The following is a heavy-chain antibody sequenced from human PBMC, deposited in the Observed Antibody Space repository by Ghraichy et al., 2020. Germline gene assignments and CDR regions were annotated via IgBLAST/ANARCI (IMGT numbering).Heavy chain of an antibody. CDR3: VKDTSPGGGDV. V-gene: IGHV3-9*01. CDR2: ILWNSAMI. D-gene: IGHD4-23*01. CDR1: GFTFHEHA. J-gene: IGHJ6*02. Sequence: LSLTCAGSGFTFHEHAMYWVRQVPGKGLEWVSGILWNSAMIGYADSVKGRFTISTDNAKNSLYLQMNSLRPEDTALYYCVKDTSPGGGDVWGRGTTVTVSS.